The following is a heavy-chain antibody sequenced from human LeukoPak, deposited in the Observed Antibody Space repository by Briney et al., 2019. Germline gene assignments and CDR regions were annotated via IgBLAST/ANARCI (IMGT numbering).Heavy chain of an antibody. V-gene: IGHV4-34*01. Sequence: SETLSLTCAVYGGSFSGYYWSWIRQPPGKGLEWIGEINHSGSTNYNPSLKSRVTISVDTSKNQFSLKLSSVTAADTAVYYCARGRLRLRRYYFDYWGQGTLVTVSS. CDR3: ARGRLRLRRYYFDY. CDR2: INHSGST. D-gene: IGHD4-23*01. J-gene: IGHJ4*02. CDR1: GGSFSGYY.